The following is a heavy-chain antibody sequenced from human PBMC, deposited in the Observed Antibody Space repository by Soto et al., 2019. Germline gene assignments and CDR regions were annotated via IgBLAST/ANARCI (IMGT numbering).Heavy chain of an antibody. CDR2: IVGSGGST. V-gene: IGHV3-23*01. D-gene: IGHD4-4*01. Sequence: QPGGSLRLSCAASGFTFDAYAMSWVRQAPGKGLEWVSAIVGSGGSTHYADSVKGRFTISRDNYKNTLYVQMNSLRAEDTAVYYCAKGVTRGYYYYGMDVWGQGTTVTVSS. CDR1: GFTFDAYA. J-gene: IGHJ6*02. CDR3: AKGVTRGYYYYGMDV.